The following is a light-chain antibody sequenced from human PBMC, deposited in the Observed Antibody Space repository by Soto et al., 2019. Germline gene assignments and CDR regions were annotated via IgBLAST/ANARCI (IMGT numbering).Light chain of an antibody. CDR1: QSVSSSF. CDR2: GAS. V-gene: IGKV3-20*01. CDR3: QHYGNSPPEYT. J-gene: IGKJ3*01. Sequence: EIVLTQSPGTLSLSPGERATLSCRASQSVSSSFLAWYQQRPGQAPRLLIFGASYRATGIPDRFSGSGPGTDFTLTISRLEPEDFAVYYCQHYGNSPPEYTFGPGTNVDSK.